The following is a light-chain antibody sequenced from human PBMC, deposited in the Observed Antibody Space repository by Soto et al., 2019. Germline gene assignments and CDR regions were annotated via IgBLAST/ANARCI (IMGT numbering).Light chain of an antibody. Sequence: IVLTQSPASLSVSPGERATLSCRASQSFNSNLAWYQQRPGQAPRLLMYGASTRAAGLPARFSGSGSGTDFTLTISRLEPEDFAVYFCQQYYSSPLTFGQGTKVDIK. V-gene: IGKV3-15*01. CDR3: QQYYSSPLT. J-gene: IGKJ1*01. CDR2: GAS. CDR1: QSFNSN.